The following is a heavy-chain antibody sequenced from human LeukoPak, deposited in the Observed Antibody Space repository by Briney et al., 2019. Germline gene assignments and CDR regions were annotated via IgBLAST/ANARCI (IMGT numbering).Heavy chain of an antibody. CDR1: GYRFTSYW. CDR3: ARRYGANDY. D-gene: IGHD4/OR15-4a*01. J-gene: IGHJ4*02. Sequence: NLGESLKISCKGSGYRFTSYWISWVRQMPGKGLEWMGRIDPSDSYTNYGPSFQGHVTISADKSISTAYLQWSSLKASDTAMYYCARRYGANDYWGQGTLVTVSS. CDR2: IDPSDSYT. V-gene: IGHV5-10-1*01.